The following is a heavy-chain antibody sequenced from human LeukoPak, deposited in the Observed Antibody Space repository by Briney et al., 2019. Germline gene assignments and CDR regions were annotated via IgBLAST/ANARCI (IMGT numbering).Heavy chain of an antibody. J-gene: IGHJ4*02. CDR1: GFTFSSYA. Sequence: GGSLRLSRAASGFTFSSYAMSWVRQAPGKGLEWVSAISGSGGSTYYADSVKGRFTISRDNSKNTLYLQMNSLRAEDTAVYYCAKMMVRGVITFSYWGQGTLVTVSS. CDR2: ISGSGGST. V-gene: IGHV3-23*01. CDR3: AKMMVRGVITFSY. D-gene: IGHD3-10*01.